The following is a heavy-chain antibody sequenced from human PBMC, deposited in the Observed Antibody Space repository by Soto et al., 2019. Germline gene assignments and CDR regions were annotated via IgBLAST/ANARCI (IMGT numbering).Heavy chain of an antibody. CDR2: IYYSGST. V-gene: IGHV4-59*01. D-gene: IGHD4-17*01. J-gene: IGHJ4*02. CDR1: GGSISSYY. Sequence: SXTLSLTCTVSGGSISSYYWSWILQPPGKGLEWIGYIYYSGSTNYNPSLKSRVTISVDTSKNQFSLKLSSVTAADTAVYYCARDSSVTGYFDYWGQGTLVTVSS. CDR3: ARDSSVTGYFDY.